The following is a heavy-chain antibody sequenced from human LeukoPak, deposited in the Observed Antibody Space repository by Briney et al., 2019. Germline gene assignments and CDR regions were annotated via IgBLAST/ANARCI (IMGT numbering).Heavy chain of an antibody. D-gene: IGHD2-21*02. CDR1: GYTFTSYY. Sequence: ASVKVSCQASGYTFTSYYMHWVRQAPGQGLEWMGIINPSGGSTTYTQKFQGRVTMTRDTSTSTVYMELSSLRSEDTAVYYCARGRGPYDYYKVWGQGTLVTVSS. J-gene: IGHJ4*02. CDR3: ARGRGPYDYYKV. CDR2: INPSGGST. V-gene: IGHV1-46*01.